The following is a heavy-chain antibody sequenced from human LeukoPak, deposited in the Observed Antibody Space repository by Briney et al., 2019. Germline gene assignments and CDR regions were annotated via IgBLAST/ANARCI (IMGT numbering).Heavy chain of an antibody. V-gene: IGHV3-74*01. J-gene: IGHJ4*02. CDR3: ARVGRSWYPNSFDY. CDR1: GFTFSSYW. D-gene: IGHD6-13*01. CDR2: INSDGSST. Sequence: GGSLRLSCAASGFTFSSYWMHWVRQAPGKGLVWVSRINSDGSSTSYADSVKGRFTISRDSAKNTLYLQMNSLRAEDTAVYYCARVGRSWYPNSFDYWGQGTLVTVSS.